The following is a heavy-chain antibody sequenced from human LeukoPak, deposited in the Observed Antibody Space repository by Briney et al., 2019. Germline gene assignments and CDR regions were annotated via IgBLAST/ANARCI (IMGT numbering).Heavy chain of an antibody. Sequence: ASVKVSCKASGYTFTAYCVYWVRQAPAPGHGLEWMGWINPNNGDTIYAQKFQGRVTMTRDTSISTAYMELSRLRSDDTAVYYCARDHISISIAASDWFDPWGQGTLVTVSS. CDR2: INPNNGDT. CDR1: GYTFTAYC. CDR3: ARDHISISIAASDWFDP. V-gene: IGHV1-2*02. J-gene: IGHJ5*02. D-gene: IGHD6-6*01.